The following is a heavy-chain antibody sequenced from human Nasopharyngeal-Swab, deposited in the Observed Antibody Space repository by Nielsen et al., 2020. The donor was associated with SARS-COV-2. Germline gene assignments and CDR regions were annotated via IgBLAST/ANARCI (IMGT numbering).Heavy chain of an antibody. CDR3: ARDVGYCSSTSCRNWFDP. Sequence: GESLKISWAASGVTFSRYWMTWVRQAPGKGLEWVANIKQDRSEKYYVDSVKGRFTISRDNAKNSLYLQMNSLRAEDTAVYYCARDVGYCSSTSCRNWFDPWGQGTLVTVSS. J-gene: IGHJ5*02. V-gene: IGHV3-7*01. D-gene: IGHD2-2*01. CDR1: GVTFSRYW. CDR2: IKQDRSEK.